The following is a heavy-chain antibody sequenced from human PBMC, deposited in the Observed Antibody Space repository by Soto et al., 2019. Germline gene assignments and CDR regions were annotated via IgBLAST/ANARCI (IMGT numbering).Heavy chain of an antibody. CDR2: IYWDDDK. Sequence: SGPTLVNPTQTLTLTCTFSGFSLSTSGVGVGWIRQPPGKALEWLALIYWDDDKRYSPSLKSRLTITKDTSKNQVVLTMTNMDPVDTATYYCAHLRDGYNDYYNWFDPWGQGTLVTVSS. J-gene: IGHJ5*02. CDR1: GFSLSTSGVG. CDR3: AHLRDGYNDYYNWFDP. V-gene: IGHV2-5*02. D-gene: IGHD5-12*01.